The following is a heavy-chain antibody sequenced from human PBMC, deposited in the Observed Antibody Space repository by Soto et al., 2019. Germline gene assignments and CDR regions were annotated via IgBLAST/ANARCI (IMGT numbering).Heavy chain of an antibody. Sequence: QLHLVQSGAEVKKHGSSLKVSCKASGGTFSNSGISWVRQAPGQGLEWMGGIIPIFDTTNYAQKLQGRITIIADESTNTVYMALSNLRSADTGVYYCARAPILVSVTLHENYFDSWGQGTLVTVSS. CDR3: ARAPILVSVTLHENYFDS. CDR1: GGTFSNSG. J-gene: IGHJ4*02. CDR2: IIPIFDTT. V-gene: IGHV1-69*01. D-gene: IGHD2-21*02.